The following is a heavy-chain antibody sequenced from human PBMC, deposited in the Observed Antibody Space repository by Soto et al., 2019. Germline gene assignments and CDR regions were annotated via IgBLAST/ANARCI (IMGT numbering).Heavy chain of an antibody. CDR2: IYDAGTT. Sequence: QVQLQESGPGLVKPSETLSLTCAVSGASVSRIGFHWGWIRQPPGQGLEWIGSIYDAGTTFYNPSLKSRVTISADTSKNQFSLRLTSVTAADTAVYYCARRGSGPTFDYWRQGTLVTVSS. D-gene: IGHD3-10*01. CDR1: GASVSRIGFH. J-gene: IGHJ4*02. V-gene: IGHV4-39*01. CDR3: ARRGSGPTFDY.